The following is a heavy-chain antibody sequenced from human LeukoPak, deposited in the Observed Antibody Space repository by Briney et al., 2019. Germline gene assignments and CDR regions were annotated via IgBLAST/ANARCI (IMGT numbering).Heavy chain of an antibody. J-gene: IGHJ6*03. CDR1: GGSISSGSYY. V-gene: IGHV4-61*01. Sequence: SQTLSLTCTVSGGSISSGSYYWSWIRQPPGKGLEWIGYIYYSGSTNYNPSLKSRVTISVDTSKNQFSLKLSSVTAADTAVYYCARVGATYYYYYYMDVWGKGTTVTVSS. CDR2: IYYSGST. D-gene: IGHD1-26*01. CDR3: ARVGATYYYYYYMDV.